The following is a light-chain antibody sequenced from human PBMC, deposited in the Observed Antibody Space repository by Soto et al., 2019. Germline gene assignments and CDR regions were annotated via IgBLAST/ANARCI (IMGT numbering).Light chain of an antibody. J-gene: IGLJ2*01. CDR2: EVS. V-gene: IGLV2-14*01. CDR1: SSDVGNYNY. CDR3: SSFSSTSTIV. Sequence: QSALTQPASVSGSPGQSITISCTGTSSDVGNYNYVSWYQHHPGRVPKPMIFEVSDRPSGVSSRFSGSKSGNTAYLTISGLQAEDEADYYCSSFSSTSTIVFGGGTKLTVL.